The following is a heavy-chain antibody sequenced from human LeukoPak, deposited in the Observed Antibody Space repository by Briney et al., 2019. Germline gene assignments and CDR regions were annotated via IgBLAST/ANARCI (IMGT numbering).Heavy chain of an antibody. CDR1: ASTFRTYS. CDR3: ARGSDFVWGSYRPYFDY. V-gene: IGHV3-21*01. J-gene: IGHJ4*02. D-gene: IGHD3-16*02. CDR2: ISGSTSYI. Sequence: GGSLRLSCVASASTFRTYSMHWVRQAPGKGLEWVSSISGSTSYIYYADSVRGRFTISRDNAKNSLYPQMNSLRAEDTAVYYCARGSDFVWGSYRPYFDYWGQGTLVTVSS.